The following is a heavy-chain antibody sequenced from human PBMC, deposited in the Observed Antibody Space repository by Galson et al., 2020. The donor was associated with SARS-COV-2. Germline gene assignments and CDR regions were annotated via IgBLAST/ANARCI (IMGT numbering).Heavy chain of an antibody. CDR3: ARQQGARRYYYYYGMDV. D-gene: IGHD1-26*01. V-gene: IGHV5-51*01. CDR2: IYPGDSDT. Sequence: GESLKISCKGSGYSFTSYWIGWVRQMPGKGLEWMGIIYPGDSDTRYSPSFQGQVTISADKSISTAYLQWSSLKASDTAMYYCARQQGARRYYYYYGMDVWGQGTTVTVSS. CDR1: GYSFTSYW. J-gene: IGHJ6*02.